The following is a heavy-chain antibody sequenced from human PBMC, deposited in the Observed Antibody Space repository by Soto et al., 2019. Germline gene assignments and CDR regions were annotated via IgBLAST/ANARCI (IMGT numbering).Heavy chain of an antibody. CDR1: EFTFSTYA. CDR3: ARVSLYGDYGAGDY. Sequence: QVHLVEFGGGVVQPGRSLRLSCVASEFTFSTYAMHWVRQAPGKGLEWVALISYAGSKKYYADSVKGRFSISRDDSMNTLLLQMDSLRPEDTAIYYCARVSLYGDYGAGDYWGQGTLVTVAS. CDR2: ISYAGSKK. D-gene: IGHD4-17*01. V-gene: IGHV3-30-3*01. J-gene: IGHJ4*02.